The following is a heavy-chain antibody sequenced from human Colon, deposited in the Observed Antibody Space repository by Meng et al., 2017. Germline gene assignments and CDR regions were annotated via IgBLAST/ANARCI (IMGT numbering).Heavy chain of an antibody. CDR1: GFTFNRYS. V-gene: IGHV3-21*01. J-gene: IGHJ4*02. CDR3: ARPSRRDGYNAIDY. D-gene: IGHD5-24*01. CDR2: ISGSSNFI. Sequence: EVQLVESGGGLVKPGGSLRLSCAASGFTFNRYSMSWVRQAPGKGLEWVSSISGSSNFIYYADSVKGRFTTSRDTAENSLFLQMDSLRAEDTAVYYCARPSRRDGYNAIDYWGQGTLVTVSS.